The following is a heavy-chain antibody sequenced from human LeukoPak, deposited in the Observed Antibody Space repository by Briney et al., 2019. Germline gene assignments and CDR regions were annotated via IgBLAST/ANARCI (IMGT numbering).Heavy chain of an antibody. CDR1: GGXXXGYY. J-gene: IGHJ4*02. Sequence: YGGXXXGYYWSWIRQPPGKGLEWIGEINHSGGTNYNPSLKSRVTISVDTSKNQFSLKLSSVTAADTAVYYCATNRAYYYDSSGYGFDYWGQGTLVTVSS. D-gene: IGHD3-22*01. CDR3: ATNRAYYYDSSGYGFDY. CDR2: INHSGGT. V-gene: IGHV4-34*01.